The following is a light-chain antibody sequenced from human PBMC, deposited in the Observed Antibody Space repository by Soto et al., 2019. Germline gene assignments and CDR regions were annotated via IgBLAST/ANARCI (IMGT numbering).Light chain of an antibody. CDR2: AAS. CDR1: QGINIF. J-gene: IGKJ2*01. V-gene: IGKV1-9*01. Sequence: DIQLTQSPSCLSASVGDRVTITCRASQGINIFLAWFQQKPGKAPNLLISAASTLQSGVPSRFGGSGSETEFTLTITSLQPEDSATYYCQQRNSYPRTFGQGTKVDIK. CDR3: QQRNSYPRT.